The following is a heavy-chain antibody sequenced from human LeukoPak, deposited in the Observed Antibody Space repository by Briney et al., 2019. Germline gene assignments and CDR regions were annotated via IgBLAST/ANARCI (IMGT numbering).Heavy chain of an antibody. D-gene: IGHD1-26*01. V-gene: IGHV3-30*02. J-gene: IGHJ3*02. CDR3: ARVFTRWELLPNAFDI. CDR2: IRYDGSNK. CDR1: GFTFSSYG. Sequence: GGSLRLSCAASGFTFSSYGMHWVRQAPGKGLEWVAFIRYDGSNKYYADSVKGRFTISRDNSKNTLYLQMNSLRAEDTAVYYCARVFTRWELLPNAFDIWGQGTMVTVSS.